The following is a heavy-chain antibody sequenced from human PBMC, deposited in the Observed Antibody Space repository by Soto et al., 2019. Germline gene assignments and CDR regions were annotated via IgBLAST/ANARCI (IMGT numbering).Heavy chain of an antibody. D-gene: IGHD2-15*01. CDR1: GFTFSSYW. J-gene: IGHJ3*02. Sequence: GGSLRLSCAASGFTFSSYWMHWVRQAPGKGLVWVSRINSDGSSTSYADSVKGRFTISRDNAKNTLYLQMNSLRAEDTAVYYCARDPKTCSGGSCHTDGAFDIWGQGTIVTVSS. CDR3: ARDPKTCSGGSCHTDGAFDI. V-gene: IGHV3-74*01. CDR2: INSDGSST.